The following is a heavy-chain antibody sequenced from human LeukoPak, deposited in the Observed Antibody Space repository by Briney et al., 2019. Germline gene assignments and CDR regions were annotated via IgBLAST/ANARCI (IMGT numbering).Heavy chain of an antibody. Sequence: GGSLRLSCAASGFTFSSYGMHWVRQAPGKGLEWVAFIRYDGSNKYYADSVKGRFTISRDNSKNTLYLQMNSLRAEDTAVYYCAKDRHDYSNYYYYYMDVWGKGTTVTVSS. J-gene: IGHJ6*03. D-gene: IGHD4-11*01. CDR1: GFTFSSYG. CDR2: IRYDGSNK. CDR3: AKDRHDYSNYYYYYMDV. V-gene: IGHV3-30*02.